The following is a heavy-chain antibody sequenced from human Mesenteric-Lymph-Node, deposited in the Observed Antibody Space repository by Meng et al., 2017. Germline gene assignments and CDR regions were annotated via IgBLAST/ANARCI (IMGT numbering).Heavy chain of an antibody. Sequence: ASVKVSCKASGGTFSSYAISWVRQAPGQGLEWMGRINPNSGGTNYAQKFQGRVTMTRDTSISTAYMELSRLRSDDTAVYYCARVWMVRGVLFSHYGMDVWGQGTTVTVSS. CDR3: ARVWMVRGVLFSHYGMDV. CDR1: GGTFSSYA. V-gene: IGHV1-2*06. CDR2: INPNSGGT. J-gene: IGHJ6*02. D-gene: IGHD3-10*01.